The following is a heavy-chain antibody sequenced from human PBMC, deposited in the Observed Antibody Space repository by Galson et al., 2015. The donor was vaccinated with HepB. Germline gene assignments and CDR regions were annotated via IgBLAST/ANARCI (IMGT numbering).Heavy chain of an antibody. J-gene: IGHJ6*02. CDR1: GFTFSNYA. Sequence: SLRLSCAASGFTFSNYAMHWVRQAPGKGLEWVAVISNDGTNQFYGHSVQGRFTISRDNSRNTLYLQMNSLKSGDTAVYYCARGIPRTTDYISKHYYYGMDVWGQGTTVTVSS. CDR3: ARGIPRTTDYISKHYYYGMDV. V-gene: IGHV3-30*04. D-gene: IGHD4/OR15-4a*01. CDR2: ISNDGTNQ.